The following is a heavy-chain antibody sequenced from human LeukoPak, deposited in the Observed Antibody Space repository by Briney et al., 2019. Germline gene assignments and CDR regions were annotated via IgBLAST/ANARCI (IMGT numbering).Heavy chain of an antibody. CDR3: ARTNYDFWSGYPNYFDY. CDR1: GYTFTSYA. Sequence: GASVKVSCKASGYTFTSYAMNWVRQAPGQGLEWMGWINTNTGNPTYARGFTGRFVFSLDTSVSTAYLQICSLKAEDTAVYYCARTNYDFWSGYPNYFDYWGQGTLVTVSS. D-gene: IGHD3-3*01. J-gene: IGHJ4*02. CDR2: INTNTGNP. V-gene: IGHV7-4-1*01.